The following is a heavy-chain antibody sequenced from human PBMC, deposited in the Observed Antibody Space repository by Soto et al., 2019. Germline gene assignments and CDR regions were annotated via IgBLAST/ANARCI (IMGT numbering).Heavy chain of an antibody. Sequence: GASVKVSCKASGYTFTSYGISWVRQAPGQGLEWMGWISAYNGNTNYAQKLQGRVTMTTDTSTSTAYMELRSLRSDDTAVYYCVIHEHQTTHSYYGMDVWGQGTTVTVS. CDR2: ISAYNGNT. CDR3: VIHEHQTTHSYYGMDV. V-gene: IGHV1-18*01. D-gene: IGHD1-1*01. CDR1: GYTFTSYG. J-gene: IGHJ6*02.